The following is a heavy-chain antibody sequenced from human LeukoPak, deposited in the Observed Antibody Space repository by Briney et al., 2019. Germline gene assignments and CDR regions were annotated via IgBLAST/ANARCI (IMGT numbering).Heavy chain of an antibody. CDR2: IYHSGST. J-gene: IGHJ5*02. V-gene: IGHV4-59*01. CDR3: ARARSPSSGYLLRDHNWFDP. CDR1: GASISSFY. Sequence: SETLSLTCTVSGASISSFYWSWIRQPPGKGLEWIGYIYHSGSTNYNPSLKSRVTMSVDTSKNQVSLKLSSVTAEDTAVYYCARARSPSSGYLLRDHNWFDPWGQGTLVTVSS. D-gene: IGHD3-22*01.